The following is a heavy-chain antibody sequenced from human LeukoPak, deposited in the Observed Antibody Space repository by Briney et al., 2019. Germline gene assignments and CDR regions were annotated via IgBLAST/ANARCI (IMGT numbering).Heavy chain of an antibody. J-gene: IGHJ4*02. V-gene: IGHV4-4*09. CDR1: GGSISSYY. CDR2: IYTSGST. CDR3: ARHASGSYYDY. Sequence: SETLSLTCTVSGGSISSYYWSWIRQPPGKGLEWIGYIYTSGSTNYNPSLKSRVTISVDTSKNQFSLKLSSVTAADTAVYYCARHASGSYYDYWGQGTVVTVSS. D-gene: IGHD1-26*01.